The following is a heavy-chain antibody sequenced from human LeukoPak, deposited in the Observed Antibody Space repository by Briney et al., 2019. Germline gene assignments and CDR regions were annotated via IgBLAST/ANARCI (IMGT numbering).Heavy chain of an antibody. CDR2: ISGSGGST. D-gene: IGHD3-10*01. V-gene: IGHV3-23*01. J-gene: IGHJ4*02. Sequence: PGGSLRLSCAASGFTFSSYAMSWVRQAPGKGLGWVSAISGSGGSTYYADSVKGRFTISRDNSKNTLYLQMNSPRAEDTAVYYCAYGSGSYQYYFDYWGQGTLVTVSS. CDR3: AYGSGSYQYYFDY. CDR1: GFTFSSYA.